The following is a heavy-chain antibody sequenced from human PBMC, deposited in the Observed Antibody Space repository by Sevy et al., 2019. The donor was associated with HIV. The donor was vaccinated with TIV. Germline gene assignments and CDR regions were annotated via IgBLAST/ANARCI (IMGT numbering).Heavy chain of an antibody. CDR1: GFTLKSHT. CDR2: ISADAKKQ. J-gene: IGHJ4*02. CDR3: AGDLTERYTIDY. D-gene: IGHD7-27*01. V-gene: IGHV3-30*04. Sequence: GGSLRLSCTVSGFTLKSHTMYWVRQAPGKGLEWVAFISADAKKQNYADSVKGRFTISRDNFMNTLYLQVNSLRAEDTAIYYCAGDLTERYTIDYWGQGILVTVSS.